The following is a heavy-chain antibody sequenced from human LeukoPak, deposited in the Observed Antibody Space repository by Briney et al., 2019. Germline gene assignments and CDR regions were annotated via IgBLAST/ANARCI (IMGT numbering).Heavy chain of an antibody. D-gene: IGHD6-19*01. J-gene: IGHJ4*02. CDR3: ASPKYSSGWATDY. CDR2: IKQDGSEK. CDR1: GFTFSSYW. Sequence: QAGGSLRLSCAASGFTFSSYWMSWVRQAPGKGLEWVANIKQDGSEKYYVDSVKGRFTISRDNAKNSLYLQMNSLRAEDTAVYYCASPKYSSGWATDYWGQGTLVTVSS. V-gene: IGHV3-7*01.